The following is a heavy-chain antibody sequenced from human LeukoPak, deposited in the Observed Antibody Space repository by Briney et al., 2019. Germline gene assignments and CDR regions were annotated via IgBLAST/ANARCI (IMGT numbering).Heavy chain of an antibody. D-gene: IGHD3-9*01. J-gene: IGHJ4*02. CDR1: GGSISSSNW. Sequence: SETLSLTCTVSGGSISSSNWWSWVRQPPGKGLEWIGEIYHSGSTYYNPSLKSRVTISVDTSKNQFSLKLSSVTAADTAVYYCASHYDILTGYYPSFDYWGQGTLVTVSS. V-gene: IGHV4-4*02. CDR2: IYHSGST. CDR3: ASHYDILTGYYPSFDY.